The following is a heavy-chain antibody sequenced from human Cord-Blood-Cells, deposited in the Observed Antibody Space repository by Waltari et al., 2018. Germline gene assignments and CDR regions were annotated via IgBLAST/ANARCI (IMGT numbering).Heavy chain of an antibody. D-gene: IGHD4-17*01. V-gene: IGHV1-3*01. CDR2: INAGNGNT. J-gene: IGHJ4*02. Sequence: QVQLVQSGAEVKKPGASVKVSCKAAGYTFTSYAMHWVRQAPGQRLGWMGWINAGNGNTKYSQKFQGRVTITRDTSASTAYMELSSLRSEDTAVYYCARDRSVTTLGFDYWGQGTLVTVSS. CDR3: ARDRSVTTLGFDY. CDR1: GYTFTSYA.